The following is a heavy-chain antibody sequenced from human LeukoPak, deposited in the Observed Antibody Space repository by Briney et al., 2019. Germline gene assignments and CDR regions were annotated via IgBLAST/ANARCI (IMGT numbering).Heavy chain of an antibody. Sequence: ASVKVSCKASGYTFTSYGISWVRQAPGQGLEWMGWISAYNGNTNYAQKLQGRVTMTTDTSTSTAYMELRSLGSDDTAVYYCARDRPIAVADYYYGMDVWGQGTTVTVSS. CDR2: ISAYNGNT. CDR3: ARDRPIAVADYYYGMDV. V-gene: IGHV1-18*01. D-gene: IGHD6-19*01. CDR1: GYTFTSYG. J-gene: IGHJ6*02.